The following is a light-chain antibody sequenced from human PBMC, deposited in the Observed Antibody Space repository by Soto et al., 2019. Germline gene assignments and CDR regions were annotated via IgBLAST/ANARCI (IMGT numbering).Light chain of an antibody. J-gene: IGKJ4*01. V-gene: IGKV3-11*01. CDR3: QTRSAWVPFV. CDR2: DVS. Sequence: EIVLTQSPGTLSLSPGERATLSCRASQSIADYLIWYQQKPGQSPRLLMYDVSTRASGTPARFSGSGFGTDFTLTISSLEPEDFAVYYCQTRSAWVPFVFGGGTKVEIK. CDR1: QSIADY.